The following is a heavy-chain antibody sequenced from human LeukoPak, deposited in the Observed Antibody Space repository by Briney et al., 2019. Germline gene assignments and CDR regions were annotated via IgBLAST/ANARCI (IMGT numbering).Heavy chain of an antibody. J-gene: IGHJ5*02. CDR1: GGSISSYY. Sequence: SETLSLTCTVSGGSISSYYWSWIRQPPGKGLEWIGYMYYSGSTNYNPSLKSRVTISVDTSKNQFSLKLRSVTAADTAVYYCARHPDIAVVSWWLDHWGQGTLVTVSS. CDR3: ARHPDIAVVSWWLDH. D-gene: IGHD2-2*01. CDR2: MYYSGST. V-gene: IGHV4-59*08.